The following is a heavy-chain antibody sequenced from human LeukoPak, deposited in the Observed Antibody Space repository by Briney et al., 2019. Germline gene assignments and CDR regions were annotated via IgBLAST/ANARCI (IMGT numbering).Heavy chain of an antibody. CDR2: IYYTGST. D-gene: IGHD2-8*01. V-gene: IGHV4-39*07. CDR3: ARENYCTNGVCWAFDP. Sequence: PSESLSLTCTVSGGSISSSDYYWGWIRQPPGKGLEWIGNIYYTGSTSYNSSLKSRATISADTSKNQFSLQLSSVTAADTAVYYCARENYCTNGVCWAFDPWGQGTLVTVSS. J-gene: IGHJ5*02. CDR1: GGSISSSDYY.